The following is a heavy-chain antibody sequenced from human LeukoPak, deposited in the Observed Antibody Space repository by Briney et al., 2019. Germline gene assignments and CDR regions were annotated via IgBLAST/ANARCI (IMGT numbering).Heavy chain of an antibody. V-gene: IGHV3-23*01. CDR3: AKADCGGECYYAMAV. D-gene: IGHD2-21*01. CDR2: ISGSGART. CDR1: GFTFISYA. J-gene: IGHJ6*02. Sequence: HTGGSLRLSCAASGFTFISYAMTWVRQAPGKGPEWVSGISGSGARTFYADSVKGRFTISRDNSKNTLDLQMNSLRAEDTGTYYCAKADCGGECYYAMAVWGQGTTVTVSS.